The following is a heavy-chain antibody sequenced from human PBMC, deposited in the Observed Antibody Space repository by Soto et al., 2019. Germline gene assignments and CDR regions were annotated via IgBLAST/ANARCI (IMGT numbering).Heavy chain of an antibody. D-gene: IGHD3-10*01. Sequence: PGESLKISCKGSGHSFTTYWIGWVRQMPGKGLEWMGIIYPGDSDTRHSPSFPGHVTISIDKSTATAYLEWSSLKTSDTAIYYCARHVDGYGPSLDYWGQGTPVTVSS. CDR2: IYPGDSDT. J-gene: IGHJ4*02. V-gene: IGHV5-51*01. CDR3: ARHVDGYGPSLDY. CDR1: GHSFTTYW.